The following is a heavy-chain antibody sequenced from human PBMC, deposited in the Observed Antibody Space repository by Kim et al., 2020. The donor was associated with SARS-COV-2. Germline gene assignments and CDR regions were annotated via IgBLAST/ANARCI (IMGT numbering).Heavy chain of an antibody. Sequence: LSLTCAASGFTFSSYAMSWVRQAPGKGLEWVSAISGSGGSTYYADSVKGRFTISRDNSKNTLYLQMNSLRAEDTAVYYCAKWGVRGILRGDGMDVWGQGTTVTVSS. J-gene: IGHJ6*02. CDR1: GFTFSSYA. D-gene: IGHD3-10*01. CDR2: ISGSGGST. V-gene: IGHV3-23*01. CDR3: AKWGVRGILRGDGMDV.